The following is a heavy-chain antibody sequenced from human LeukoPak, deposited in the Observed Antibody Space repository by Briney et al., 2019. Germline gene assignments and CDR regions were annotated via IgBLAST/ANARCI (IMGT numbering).Heavy chain of an antibody. CDR3: AKFGELKRGAFDI. J-gene: IGHJ3*02. Sequence: HPGGSLRLSCAASGFTVSGNYMSWVRQAPGKGLEWVSIIYSGGNTYYADSVKGRFTISRDNSKNTLFLHMNSLRAEDTAVYYCAKFGELKRGAFDIWGQGTMVAVSS. V-gene: IGHV3-53*01. D-gene: IGHD1-7*01. CDR1: GFTVSGNY. CDR2: IYSGGNT.